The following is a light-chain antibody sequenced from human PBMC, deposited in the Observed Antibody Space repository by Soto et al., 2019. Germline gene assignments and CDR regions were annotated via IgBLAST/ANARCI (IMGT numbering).Light chain of an antibody. J-gene: IGLJ1*01. CDR3: YSYRSGSAHV. CDR1: SSDVGGYNR. CDR2: EVT. Sequence: QSVLTQPASVSGSPGQSITISCTGTSSDVGGYNRVSWYQQRPDKAPKLIIYEVTNRPSGISNRFSGSKSGDTASLTISGLQAEDEADYYCYSYRSGSAHVFGTGTKVTVL. V-gene: IGLV2-14*01.